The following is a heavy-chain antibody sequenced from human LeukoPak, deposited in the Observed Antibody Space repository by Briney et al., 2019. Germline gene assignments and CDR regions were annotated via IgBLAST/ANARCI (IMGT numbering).Heavy chain of an antibody. V-gene: IGHV3-7*01. CDR3: ARLYDSSGYYYANLQPGSVTPYPDY. D-gene: IGHD3-22*01. J-gene: IGHJ4*02. CDR1: GFTFSSYW. Sequence: PGGSLRLSCAASGFTFSSYWMSWVRQAPGKGLEWVANIKQDGSEKYYVDSVKGRFTISRDNAKNSLYLQMNSLRAEDTAVYYCARLYDSSGYYYANLQPGSVTPYPDYWGQGTLVTVSS. CDR2: IKQDGSEK.